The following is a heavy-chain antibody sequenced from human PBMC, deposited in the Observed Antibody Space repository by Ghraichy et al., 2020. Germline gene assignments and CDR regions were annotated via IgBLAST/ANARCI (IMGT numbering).Heavy chain of an antibody. D-gene: IGHD5-18*01. CDR2: INSDGSGT. Sequence: ASGFTFSSYWMHWVRQPPGRGLEWVSRINSDGSGTTYAASVKGRFTISRDNARNTLYLEMNSLRAEDTAVYYCARPGGYSYGYNWFDPWGQGTLVTVSS. V-gene: IGHV3-74*01. J-gene: IGHJ5*02. CDR1: GFTFSSYW. CDR3: ARPGGYSYGYNWFDP.